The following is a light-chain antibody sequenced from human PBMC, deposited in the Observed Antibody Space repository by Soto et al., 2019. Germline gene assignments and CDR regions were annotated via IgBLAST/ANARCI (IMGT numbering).Light chain of an antibody. J-gene: IGKJ4*02. CDR3: QQSGRPPLP. Sequence: EIVLTQSPGTLSLSPGERATLSCRASQSVRSSYLAWYQRKPRQAPRLLIHGASSRAAAIPYGYSGSGYGTDFTLSISRRELERFAVYQRQQSGRPPLPLGGGTKVE. V-gene: IGKV3-20*01. CDR1: QSVRSSY. CDR2: GAS.